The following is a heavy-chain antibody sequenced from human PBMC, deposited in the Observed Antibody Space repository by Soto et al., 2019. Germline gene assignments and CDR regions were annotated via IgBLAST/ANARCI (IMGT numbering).Heavy chain of an antibody. Sequence: QVPLVQSGAEEKKPGASVTVSCKASGYTFTSYAMHRVRQAPGQRLEWMGWITAGNGNTKYSQKFQRSVTITRDTPARTHYRELGSLRFEHTDGYYCARSMVVVSAPYYWGQGTLVTVSS. J-gene: IGHJ4*02. CDR1: GYTFTSYA. V-gene: IGHV1-3*05. CDR2: ITAGNGNT. CDR3: ARSMVVVSAPYY. D-gene: IGHD2-21*01.